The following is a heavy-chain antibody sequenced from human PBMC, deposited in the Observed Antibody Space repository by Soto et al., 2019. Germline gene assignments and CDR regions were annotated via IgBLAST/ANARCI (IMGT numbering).Heavy chain of an antibody. D-gene: IGHD2-15*01. CDR1: GFTFSSYG. J-gene: IGHJ6*02. CDR2: ISYDGSNK. Sequence: GGSLRLSCAASGFTFSSYGMHWVRQAPGKGLEWVAVISYDGSNKYYVDSVKGRFTISRDNSKNRLYLQMNSLRAEDTAVYYCAKDIADYYYYYGMDVWGQGTTVTVSS. CDR3: AKDIADYYYYYGMDV. V-gene: IGHV3-30*18.